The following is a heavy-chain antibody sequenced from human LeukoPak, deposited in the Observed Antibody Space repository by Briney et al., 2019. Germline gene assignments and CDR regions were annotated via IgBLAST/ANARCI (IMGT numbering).Heavy chain of an antibody. Sequence: PGGSLRLSCAASGFTFSSYAMHWVRQAPGKGLEWVAIISDDGSNKYYADSVKGRFTISRDNSKNTLYLQMNSLRTEDTAVYYCARELGDGGTIDYWGQGTLVTVSS. J-gene: IGHJ4*02. D-gene: IGHD2-15*01. CDR1: GFTFSSYA. CDR3: ARELGDGGTIDY. V-gene: IGHV3-30-3*01. CDR2: ISDDGSNK.